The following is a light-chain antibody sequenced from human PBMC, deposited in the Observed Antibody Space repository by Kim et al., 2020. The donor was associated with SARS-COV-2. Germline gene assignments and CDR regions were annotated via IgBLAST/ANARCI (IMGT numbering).Light chain of an antibody. CDR2: DVT. Sequence: QSALTQPASVSGSPGQSITISCTGTSSDVGDYDYVSWYQQHPGKAPKLMIYDVTKRPSGVSHRFSGSKSGNTASLTISGLQAEDGADYYCSSYTASSTWVFGGGTQLTVL. J-gene: IGLJ3*02. CDR1: SSDVGDYDY. V-gene: IGLV2-14*01. CDR3: SSYTASSTWV.